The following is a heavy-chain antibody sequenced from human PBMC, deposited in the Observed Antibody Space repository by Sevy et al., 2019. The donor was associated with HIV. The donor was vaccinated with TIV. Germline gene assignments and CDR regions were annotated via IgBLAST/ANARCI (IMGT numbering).Heavy chain of an antibody. Sequence: SETLSLTCTVSGDSISGYYWSWIRQPPGKGLEWIGYIYYSGITNYNPSLKSRVTISADTSKNQISLNLSSLTAADTAVYYCANGISARLDYWGQGTLVTVSS. CDR2: IYYSGIT. V-gene: IGHV4-59*01. J-gene: IGHJ4*02. CDR1: GDSISGYY. D-gene: IGHD6-6*01. CDR3: ANGISARLDY.